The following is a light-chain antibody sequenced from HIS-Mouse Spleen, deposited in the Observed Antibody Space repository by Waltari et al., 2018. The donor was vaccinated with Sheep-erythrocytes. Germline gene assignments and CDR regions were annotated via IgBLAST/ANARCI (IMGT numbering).Light chain of an antibody. CDR2: GNS. CDR1: SSNIGAGYD. V-gene: IGLV1-40*01. J-gene: IGLJ2*01. Sequence: QSVLTQPPSVSGAPGQRVTISCTGSSSNIGAGYDVHWYQQLPGTAPKLLIYGNSKGPSGVPDRFSGSKSGTSASLAITGLQAEDEADYYCQSYDSSLSAVVFGGGTKLTVL. CDR3: QSYDSSLSAVV.